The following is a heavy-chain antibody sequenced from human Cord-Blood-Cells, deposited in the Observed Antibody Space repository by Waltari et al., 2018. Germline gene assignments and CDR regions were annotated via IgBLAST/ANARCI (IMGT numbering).Heavy chain of an antibody. Sequence: QVQLQESGPGLVKPSETLSLTCTVSGGSISSYYWSWFRQPPGKGMEWIGYIYYGVSTNHNPTLKSRVTISVDTAKDQFSLKLSSVTAAETAVYYCAAYYYDSSGYYLIDYWGQGTLVTVSS. V-gene: IGHV4-59*01. CDR2: IYYGVST. CDR1: GGSISSYY. J-gene: IGHJ4*02. D-gene: IGHD3-22*01. CDR3: AAYYYDSSGYYLIDY.